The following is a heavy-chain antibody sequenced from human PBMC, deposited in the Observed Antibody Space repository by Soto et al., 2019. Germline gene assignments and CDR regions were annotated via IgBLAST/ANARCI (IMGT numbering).Heavy chain of an antibody. CDR2: INAGNGNT. J-gene: IGHJ1*01. D-gene: IGHD2-15*01. Sequence: ASVKVSCKASGYTSTSYAMHWVRQAPGQRLEWMGWINAGNGNTKYSQKFQGRVTITRDTSASTAYMELSSLRSEDTAVYYCARDRGIDCSGGSCYDLSIGYFQHWGQGTLVTVSS. CDR1: GYTSTSYA. V-gene: IGHV1-3*01. CDR3: ARDRGIDCSGGSCYDLSIGYFQH.